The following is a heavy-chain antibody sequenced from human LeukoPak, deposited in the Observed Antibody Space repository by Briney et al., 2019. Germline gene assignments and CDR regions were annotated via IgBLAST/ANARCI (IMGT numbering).Heavy chain of an antibody. CDR3: ARCFWSGYPYYLDY. V-gene: IGHV4-30-4*08. J-gene: IGHJ4*02. Sequence: SETLSLTCTVSGDFIGSGDYYWGWIRQPPGKGLEWIGYIYYVGSTYYNPSLKSRVNISQDTSKNQFSLKLNSVTAADTAVYYCARCFWSGYPYYLDYWGQGTLVTVSS. D-gene: IGHD3-3*01. CDR2: IYYVGST. CDR1: GDFIGSGDYY.